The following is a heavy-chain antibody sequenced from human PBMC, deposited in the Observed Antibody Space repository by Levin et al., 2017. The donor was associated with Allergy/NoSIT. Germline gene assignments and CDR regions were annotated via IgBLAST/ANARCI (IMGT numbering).Heavy chain of an antibody. CDR3: ARGLIPKRERYSSSWYAWFDP. J-gene: IGHJ5*02. CDR1: GGSFSGYY. CDR2: INHSGST. D-gene: IGHD6-13*01. V-gene: IGHV4-34*01. Sequence: SETLSLTCAVYGGSFSGYYWSWIRQPPGKGLEWIGEINHSGSTNYNPSLKSRVTISVDTSKNQFSLKLSSVTAADTAVYYCARGLIPKRERYSSSWYAWFDPWGQGTLVTVSS.